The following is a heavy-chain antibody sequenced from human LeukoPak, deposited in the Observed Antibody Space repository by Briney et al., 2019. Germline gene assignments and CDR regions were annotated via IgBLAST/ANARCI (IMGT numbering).Heavy chain of an antibody. CDR2: IYSSGKT. CDR1: GGSINNYY. Sequence: PSETLSLTCTVSGGSINNYYWTWIRQPAGKGLEWIGRIYSSGKTNYNPSLKSRVTMSVDTCNNQLSLMMTSVTAADTAVFYCARTPQGDNYFDYWGQGHLVTVSS. V-gene: IGHV4-4*07. D-gene: IGHD3-9*01. CDR3: ARTPQGDNYFDY. J-gene: IGHJ4*02.